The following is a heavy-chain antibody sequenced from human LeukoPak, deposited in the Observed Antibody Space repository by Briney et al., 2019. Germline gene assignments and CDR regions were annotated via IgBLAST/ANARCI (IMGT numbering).Heavy chain of an antibody. D-gene: IGHD4-11*01. CDR1: GFTFSDYY. CDR2: ISSSGSTI. V-gene: IGHV3-11*01. Sequence: GGSLRLSCAASGFTFSDYYMSWIRQAPGKGLEWVSYISSSGSTIYYADSVKGRFTISRDNAKNSLYLQMNSLRAEDTAVYYCARERLPFAYYYGMDVWGQGTTATVSS. J-gene: IGHJ6*02. CDR3: ARERLPFAYYYGMDV.